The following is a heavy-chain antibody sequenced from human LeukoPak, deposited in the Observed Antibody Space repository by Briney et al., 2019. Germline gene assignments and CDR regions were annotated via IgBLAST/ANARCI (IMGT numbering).Heavy chain of an antibody. CDR1: GFTFSSYA. Sequence: GRSLRLSCAASGFTFSSYAMHWVRQAPGKGLEWVAVISYDGSNKYYADSVKGRFTISRDNSKNTLYLQMNSLRAEDTAVYYCARGRDGLQGNDFDYWGQGTLVTVSS. J-gene: IGHJ4*02. CDR3: ARGRDGLQGNDFDY. CDR2: ISYDGSNK. D-gene: IGHD5-24*01. V-gene: IGHV3-30-3*01.